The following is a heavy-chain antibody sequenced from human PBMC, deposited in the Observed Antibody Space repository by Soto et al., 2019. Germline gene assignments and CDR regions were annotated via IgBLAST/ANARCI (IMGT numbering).Heavy chain of an antibody. CDR3: VRTWQATREFDY. Sequence: PGVTLRLSCSASGFPFSTYRMYSVRHAPGKGLEWVSSISSTSGHIYYADSVRGRFTICRDNAKNSLYLQMNSLRVEDTAVYYCVRTWQATREFDYWAQGTLVIFS. V-gene: IGHV3-21*01. CDR1: GFPFSTYR. D-gene: IGHD1-26*01. CDR2: ISSTSGHI. J-gene: IGHJ4*02.